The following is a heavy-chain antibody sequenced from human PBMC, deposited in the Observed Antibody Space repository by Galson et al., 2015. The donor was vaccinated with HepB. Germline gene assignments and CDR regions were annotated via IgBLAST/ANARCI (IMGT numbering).Heavy chain of an antibody. V-gene: IGHV3-33*01. CDR2: IWYDGSNK. CDR1: GFTFSSYG. Sequence: SLRLSCAASGFTFSSYGVHWVRQAPGKGLEWVAVIWYDGSNKYYADSVKGRFTISRDNSKNTLYLQMNSLRAEDTAVYYCARVEVRGYYGMDVWGQGTTVTVSS. D-gene: IGHD3-10*01. CDR3: ARVEVRGYYGMDV. J-gene: IGHJ6*02.